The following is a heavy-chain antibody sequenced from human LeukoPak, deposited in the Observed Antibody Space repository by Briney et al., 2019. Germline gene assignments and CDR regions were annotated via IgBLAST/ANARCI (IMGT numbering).Heavy chain of an antibody. Sequence: PGGSLRLSCAASGFTFRDYWMSWVRQAPGKGLEWVANIKQDGSEKNYVDSVKGRFTISRDNAKNSLYVQINSLRAEDTAVYYCASEGEFGYGYFYWGQGTLVTVSS. CDR2: IKQDGSEK. CDR1: GFTFRDYW. J-gene: IGHJ4*02. V-gene: IGHV3-7*01. CDR3: ASEGEFGYGYFY. D-gene: IGHD5-18*01.